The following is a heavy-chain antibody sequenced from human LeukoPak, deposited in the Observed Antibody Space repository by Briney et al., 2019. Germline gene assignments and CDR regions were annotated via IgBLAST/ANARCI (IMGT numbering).Heavy chain of an antibody. J-gene: IGHJ3*02. CDR1: GGSISSYY. D-gene: IGHD3-10*01. V-gene: IGHV4-4*09. Sequence: KPSETLSLTCTVSGGSISSYYWSWIRQPPGKGLEWIGYIQPSGSTNYNPSLKSRVSISADTSKNQFSLKLSSVTAADTAVYYCARRRSYGASSGKGITKTFDIWGQGTLVTVSS. CDR3: ARRRSYGASSGKGITKTFDI. CDR2: IQPSGST.